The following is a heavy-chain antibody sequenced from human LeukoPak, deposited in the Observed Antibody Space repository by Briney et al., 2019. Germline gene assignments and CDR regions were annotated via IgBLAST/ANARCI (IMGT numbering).Heavy chain of an antibody. CDR3: ARGSGYSGNELDY. J-gene: IGHJ4*02. CDR1: GGSISSYY. CDR2: IYYSGST. V-gene: IGHV4-59*01. D-gene: IGHD5-12*01. Sequence: SETLSLTCTVSGGSISSYYWSWIRQPPGKGLEWNGYIYYSGSTNYNPSLKSRVTISVDTSKNQFSLKLSSVTAADTAVYYCARGSGYSGNELDYCGQGTLVTVSS.